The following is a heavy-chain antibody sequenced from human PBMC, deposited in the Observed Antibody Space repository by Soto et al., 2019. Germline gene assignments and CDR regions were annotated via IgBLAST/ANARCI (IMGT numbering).Heavy chain of an antibody. CDR1: AYPFTSYD. J-gene: IGHJ6*02. Sequence: ASVKVSCKASAYPFTSYDINWLRQATGQGLEWMGWINPNSGNTGYAQKLQGRVTMTRNTSISTAYMELSSLRSEDTAVYYCARASSDYAYYYXYGMDVWGQGTTVTV. D-gene: IGHD4-17*01. CDR2: INPNSGNT. V-gene: IGHV1-8*01. CDR3: ARASSDYAYYYXYGMDV.